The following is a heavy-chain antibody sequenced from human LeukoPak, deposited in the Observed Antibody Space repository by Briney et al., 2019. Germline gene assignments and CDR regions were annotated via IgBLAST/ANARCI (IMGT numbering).Heavy chain of an antibody. J-gene: IGHJ4*02. D-gene: IGHD3-10*01. Sequence: SETLSLTCAVYGGSFSGYYWSWIRQPPGKGLEWIGEINHSGSTNYNPSLKSRVTISVDTSKNQFSLKLSSVTAADTAVYYRARRSPVVSGSSIDALRPAPSGEVDYWGQGTLVTVSS. CDR1: GGSFSGYY. CDR2: INHSGST. V-gene: IGHV4-34*01. CDR3: ARRSPVVSGSSIDALRPAPSGEVDY.